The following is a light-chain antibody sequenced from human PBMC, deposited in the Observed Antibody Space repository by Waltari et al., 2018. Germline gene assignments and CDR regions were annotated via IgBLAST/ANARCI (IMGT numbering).Light chain of an antibody. CDR2: WAS. CDR3: LQYSTTPRT. Sequence: DTVLTQSPDSLAVSLGERATINCKSSQSVLYSPNNKNYLAWYQHKEGQPPKLPIYWASTRESGCPARCSGSESGTDFTLTISSLQAEDVAVYYCLQYSTTPRTFGPGTKVEIK. J-gene: IGKJ3*01. CDR1: QSVLYSPNNKNY. V-gene: IGKV4-1*01.